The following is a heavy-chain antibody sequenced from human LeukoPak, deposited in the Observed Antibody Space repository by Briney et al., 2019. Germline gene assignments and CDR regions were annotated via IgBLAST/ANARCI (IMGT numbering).Heavy chain of an antibody. CDR2: IHSSGST. Sequence: SETLSLTCTVSGDSLSSSYYYWGWIRQPPGKGLEWIGSIHSSGSTDYNPSLKSRVTIPVDTSKNQFSLKLTSVTAADVAVYYCARHGRAYCGGDCYGGVDYWGRGALVTVSS. D-gene: IGHD2-21*01. CDR1: GDSLSSSYYY. CDR3: ARHGRAYCGGDCYGGVDY. J-gene: IGHJ4*02. V-gene: IGHV4-39*01.